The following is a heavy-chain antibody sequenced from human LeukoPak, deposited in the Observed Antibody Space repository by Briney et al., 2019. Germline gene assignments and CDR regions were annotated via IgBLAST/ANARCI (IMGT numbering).Heavy chain of an antibody. Sequence: GGSLRLSCAASGFSFSTYAMTWLRRAPGKGLDWVAVIWYDGSNKYYTDSVKGRFTISRDNSKNTLYLQMNSLRAEDTAVYYCARGNRPVFDYWGQGTVVTVSS. V-gene: IGHV3-33*08. CDR1: GFSFSTYA. CDR3: ARGNRPVFDY. CDR2: IWYDGSNK. J-gene: IGHJ4*02. D-gene: IGHD1-14*01.